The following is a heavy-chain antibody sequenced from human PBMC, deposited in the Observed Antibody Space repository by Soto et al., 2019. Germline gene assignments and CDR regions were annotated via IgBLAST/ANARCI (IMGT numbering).Heavy chain of an antibody. CDR3: ARGRDQPPVGLYFDS. J-gene: IGHJ4*02. CDR2: IIPMFGTP. CDR1: GDAFSNYI. V-gene: IGHV1-69*01. Sequence: QVQLVQSGAEVKKPGSSVKVSCKASGDAFSNYIFDWVRQAPGQGIEWMGGIIPMFGTPKYAETFQDRVTISADVSTATAYMELTSLRFDDTAVYYCARGRDQPPVGLYFDSWGEGTRVTVSS. D-gene: IGHD1-26*01.